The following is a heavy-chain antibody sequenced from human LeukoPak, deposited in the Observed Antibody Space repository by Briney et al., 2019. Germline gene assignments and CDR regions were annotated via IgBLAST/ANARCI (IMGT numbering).Heavy chain of an antibody. J-gene: IGHJ6*02. CDR3: AGGAGVYYYGMDV. Sequence: PGGSLRLSCAASGFTFSNYGLSWVRQAPGKGLEWVSAISGGGSATYYADSVKGRLTISRDNSKNTLFLQMNTLRADDTAVYYCAGGAGVYYYGMDVWGQGTSVTVSS. CDR2: ISGGGSAT. CDR1: GFTFSNYG. V-gene: IGHV3-23*01.